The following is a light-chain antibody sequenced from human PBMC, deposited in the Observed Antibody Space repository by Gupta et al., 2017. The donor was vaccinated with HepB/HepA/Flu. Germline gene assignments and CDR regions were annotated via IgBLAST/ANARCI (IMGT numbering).Light chain of an antibody. J-gene: IGKJ2*01. V-gene: IGKV3-15*01. CDR1: QSVRTN. Sequence: DIVMTQSPATLSVSPGERVTLYCRASQSVRTNLAWYQHKPGQSPRLLIHGASIRATGIPPRFSGSGCGTEFALTISSLQPEELGVYYCQYLGYFGQGTKVEIK. CDR3: QYLGY. CDR2: GAS.